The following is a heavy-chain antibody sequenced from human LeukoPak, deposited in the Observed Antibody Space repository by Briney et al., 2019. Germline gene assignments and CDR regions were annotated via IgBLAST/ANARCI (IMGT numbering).Heavy chain of an antibody. D-gene: IGHD3-10*01. CDR2: IYSGGST. CDR1: GFTFSSYE. Sequence: GGSLRLSCAASGFTFSSYEMNWVRQAPGKGLESVSVIYSGGSTYYADSVRGRFTISRDNSKNTLYLQMNSLRVEDTAVYYCARVGGHWGQGTLVTVSS. CDR3: ARVGGH. V-gene: IGHV3-53*01. J-gene: IGHJ4*02.